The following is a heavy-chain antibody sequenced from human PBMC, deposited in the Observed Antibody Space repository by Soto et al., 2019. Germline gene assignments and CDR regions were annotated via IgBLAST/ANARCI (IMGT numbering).Heavy chain of an antibody. J-gene: IGHJ4*02. CDR1: GGTLSSFINYP. V-gene: IGHV1-69*01. Sequence: QMQLVQSGAEVKKPGSSVKVPCKASGGTLSSFINYPINWVRQAPGQGLEWMGGIVPNVGTVNYAQKFQGRVTITADQSTGTAYMEVSSLRSEHTALYYCARRDTSGFLRYFDNWGQGTLVTVSS. CDR2: IVPNVGTV. D-gene: IGHD3-3*01. CDR3: ARRDTSGFLRYFDN.